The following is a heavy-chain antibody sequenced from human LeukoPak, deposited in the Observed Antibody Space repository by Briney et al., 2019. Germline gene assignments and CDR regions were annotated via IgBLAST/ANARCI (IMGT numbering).Heavy chain of an antibody. D-gene: IGHD3-22*01. Sequence: SQTLSLTCTVSGGSISSGSYYWSWIRQPAGKGLEWIGRIYTSGSTNYNPSLKSRVTISVDTSKNQFSLKLSSVTAADTAVYYCARGRLRDSSGYRSYYFDYWGQGTLVTVSS. J-gene: IGHJ4*02. CDR3: ARGRLRDSSGYRSYYFDY. CDR1: GGSISSGSYY. V-gene: IGHV4-61*02. CDR2: IYTSGST.